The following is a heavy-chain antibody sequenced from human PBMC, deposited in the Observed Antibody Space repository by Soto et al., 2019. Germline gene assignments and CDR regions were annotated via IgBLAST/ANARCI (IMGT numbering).Heavy chain of an antibody. CDR1: GGDISTYY. J-gene: IGHJ5*02. D-gene: IGHD6-13*01. Sequence: QVQLQESGPGLVKPSETLSLTCTVSGGDISTYYWTWIRQPAGKGLEWIGRIYSSGSTKYNPSLKSRVTMSLDTSKNQFALRLSSVTAADTAVYYCARGQQFSDWFDPWGQGTLVTVSS. CDR3: ARGQQFSDWFDP. CDR2: IYSSGST. V-gene: IGHV4-4*07.